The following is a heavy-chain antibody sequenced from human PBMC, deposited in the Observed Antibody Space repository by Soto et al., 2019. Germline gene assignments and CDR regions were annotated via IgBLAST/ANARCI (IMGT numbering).Heavy chain of an antibody. Sequence: ASVKVSCKASGYTFTSYYMHWVRQAPGQGLERMGIINPRGGSTSYAQKFQGRVTMTRDTSTSTVYMELSSLRSEDTAVYYCAQYIGYEGHYYYYYYMDVWGKGTTVTVSS. CDR3: AQYIGYEGHYYYYYYMDV. J-gene: IGHJ6*03. CDR1: GYTFTSYY. CDR2: INPRGGST. D-gene: IGHD5-12*01. V-gene: IGHV1-46*03.